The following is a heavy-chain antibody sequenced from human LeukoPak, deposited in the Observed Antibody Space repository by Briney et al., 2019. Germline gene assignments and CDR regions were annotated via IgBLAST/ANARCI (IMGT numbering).Heavy chain of an antibody. D-gene: IGHD3-10*01. J-gene: IGHJ4*02. CDR3: AGWSGELLSLFAF. Sequence: SETPSLTCAVYGGSFSGYYWSWIRQPPGKGLEWIGEINHSGSTNYNPSLKSRVTISVDTSKNQFSLKLSSVTAADTATYYCAGWSGELLSLFAFWGQGTLVTVYS. V-gene: IGHV4-34*01. CDR1: GGSFSGYY. CDR2: INHSGST.